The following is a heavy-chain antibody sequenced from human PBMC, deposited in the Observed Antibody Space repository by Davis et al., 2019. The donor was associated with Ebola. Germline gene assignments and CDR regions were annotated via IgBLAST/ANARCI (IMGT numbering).Heavy chain of an antibody. D-gene: IGHD4-17*01. V-gene: IGHV3-64*04. Sequence: GESLKISCSASGFTFTTYAMHWVRQAPGKGLEYVSAISYNGGSTYYADSVKGRFTISRDNSKETLDLQMNSLGVEDTAVYYCAKDEDYGDYFDYWGQGTLVTVSS. CDR1: GFTFTTYA. J-gene: IGHJ4*02. CDR3: AKDEDYGDYFDY. CDR2: ISYNGGST.